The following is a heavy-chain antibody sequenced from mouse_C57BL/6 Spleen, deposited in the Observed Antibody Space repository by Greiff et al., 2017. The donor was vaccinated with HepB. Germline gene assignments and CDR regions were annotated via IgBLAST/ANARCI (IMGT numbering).Heavy chain of an antibody. D-gene: IGHD4-1*01. Sequence: EVQLQQSGGGLVKPGGSLKLSCAASGFTFSSYTMSWVRQTPEKRLEWVATISGGGGNTYYPDSVKGRFTISRDNAKNTLYLQMSSLRSEDTALYYCARTGSYAMDYWGQGTSVTVSS. J-gene: IGHJ4*01. CDR1: GFTFSSYT. CDR2: ISGGGGNT. CDR3: ARTGSYAMDY. V-gene: IGHV5-9*01.